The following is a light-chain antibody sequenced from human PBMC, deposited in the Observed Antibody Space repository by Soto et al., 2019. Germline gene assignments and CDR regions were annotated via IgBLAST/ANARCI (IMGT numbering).Light chain of an antibody. CDR3: ISYKTDDPFV. CDR2: EVS. J-gene: IGLJ1*01. V-gene: IGLV2-14*01. Sequence: QSALPPPGSVSGSPGQSITISCTRTSSDVGGYNYASWYQQHPGKAPKLMIYEVSNRPSGVSDRFSAYKAGITASPTISGLQADDEGEYFCISYKTDDPFVFGTGTNVTVL. CDR1: SSDVGGYNY.